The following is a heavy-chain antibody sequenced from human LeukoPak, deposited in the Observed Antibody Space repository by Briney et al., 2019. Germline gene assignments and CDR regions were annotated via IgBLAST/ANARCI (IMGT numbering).Heavy chain of an antibody. V-gene: IGHV1-2*02. CDR3: ALWVVVVPAATNWFDP. CDR2: INPNSGGT. D-gene: IGHD2-2*01. CDR1: GYTFTGYY. Sequence: GASVKVSCKASGYTFTGYYMHWVRQAPGQGLEWMGWINPNSGGTNYAQKFQGGVTMTRDTSISTAYMELSRLRSDDTAVYYCALWVVVVPAATNWFDPWGQGTLVTVSS. J-gene: IGHJ5*02.